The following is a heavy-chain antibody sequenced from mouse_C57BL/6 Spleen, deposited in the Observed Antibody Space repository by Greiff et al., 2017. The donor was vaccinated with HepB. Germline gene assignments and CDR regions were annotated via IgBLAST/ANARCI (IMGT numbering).Heavy chain of an antibody. Sequence: EVMLVESGGGLVKPGGSLKLSCAASGFTFSDYGMHWVRQAPEKGLEWVAYISSGSSTIYYADTVKGRFTISRDNAKNTLFLQMTSLRSEDTAMYYCARWGILRAMDYWGQGTSVTVSS. CDR2: ISSGSSTI. CDR1: GFTFSDYG. CDR3: ARWGILRAMDY. J-gene: IGHJ4*01. V-gene: IGHV5-17*01.